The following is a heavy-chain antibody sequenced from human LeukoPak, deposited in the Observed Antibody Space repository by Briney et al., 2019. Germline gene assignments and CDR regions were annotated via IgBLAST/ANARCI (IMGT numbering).Heavy chain of an antibody. V-gene: IGHV4-34*01. Sequence: PSETLSLTCAVSGLSFTGYYWSWIRQPPGKGPEWIGEISHTGRTSYNPSLKGRASISLDTSKKQFSLKLSLLTAADMAVYYCTKTSPGVPLELWGQGALVTVSS. J-gene: IGHJ4*02. CDR1: GLSFTGYY. CDR3: TKTSPGVPLEL. D-gene: IGHD7-27*01. CDR2: ISHTGRT.